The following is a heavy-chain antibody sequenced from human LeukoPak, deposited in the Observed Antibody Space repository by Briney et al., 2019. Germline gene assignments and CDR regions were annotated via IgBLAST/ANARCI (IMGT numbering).Heavy chain of an antibody. Sequence: GGSLRLSCAASGFTFSSYSMNWVRQAPGKGLEWVSSISSSSGYIYYADSAKGRFTISRDNAKNSLYLQMNSLRAEDTAVYYCARGKITMIVGPFDYWGQGTLVTVSS. CDR1: GFTFSSYS. CDR2: ISSSSGYI. J-gene: IGHJ4*02. V-gene: IGHV3-21*01. CDR3: ARGKITMIVGPFDY. D-gene: IGHD3-22*01.